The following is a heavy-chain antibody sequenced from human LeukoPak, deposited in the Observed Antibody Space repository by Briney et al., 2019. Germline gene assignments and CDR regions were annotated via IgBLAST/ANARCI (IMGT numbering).Heavy chain of an antibody. CDR2: INPNSGGT. CDR3: ATRTLLWFGELLSD. J-gene: IGHJ4*02. CDR1: GYTFTGYY. Sequence: ASVKVSCKASGYTFTGYYMHWVRQAPGQGLEWMGWINPNSGGTNYAQECQGRVTMTRDTSISTAYMELSRLGSDDTAVYYCATRTLLWFGELLSDWGQGTLVTVSS. V-gene: IGHV1-2*02. D-gene: IGHD3-10*01.